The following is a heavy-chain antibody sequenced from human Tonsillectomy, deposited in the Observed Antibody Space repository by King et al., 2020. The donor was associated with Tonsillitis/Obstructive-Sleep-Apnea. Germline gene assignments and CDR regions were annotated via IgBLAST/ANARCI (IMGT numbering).Heavy chain of an antibody. V-gene: IGHV3-23*04. Sequence: QLVQSGGGLVQPGGSLRLSCAASGFTFSNYGMSWVRQTPGKGLEFVSANSASGGNTYYADSVKGRFTISRDNSKNTLYLQMNSLRAEDRAVYYCAKERGFQLPFDYWGQGSLVTVSS. CDR2: NSASGGNT. CDR1: GFTFSNYG. CDR3: AKERGFQLPFDY. D-gene: IGHD2-2*01. J-gene: IGHJ4*02.